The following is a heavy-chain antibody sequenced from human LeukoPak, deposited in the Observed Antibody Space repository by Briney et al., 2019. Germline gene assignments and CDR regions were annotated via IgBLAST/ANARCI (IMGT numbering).Heavy chain of an antibody. J-gene: IGHJ5*02. CDR1: GFTFSDYA. V-gene: IGHV3-30-3*01. CDR3: ARDPLTDCSGGSCYSEGFDP. CDR2: ISYDGNYK. Sequence: GRPLRLSCAASGFTFSDYAMHWVRQAPGKGLEWVAVISYDGNYKYSADSMKGRFTVSRDNSKNMLYLQMNSLRPEDTAVYYCARDPLTDCSGGSCYSEGFDPWGQGTLVTVSS. D-gene: IGHD2-15*01.